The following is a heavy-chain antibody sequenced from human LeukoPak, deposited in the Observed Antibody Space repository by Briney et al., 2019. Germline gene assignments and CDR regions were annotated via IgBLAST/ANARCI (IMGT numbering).Heavy chain of an antibody. Sequence: GGSLTLSCAASGFTFISYCRHWVRQAPGKGLEWVAVIWYDGSNKFYAGSVKGRFTISRDNSKKTLYLQMNRLRAEDTAVYYCARPTYSGSYYWFDYWGQGTLVTVSS. CDR2: IWYDGSNK. CDR1: GFTFISYC. V-gene: IGHV3-33*01. D-gene: IGHD1-26*01. CDR3: ARPTYSGSYYWFDY. J-gene: IGHJ4*02.